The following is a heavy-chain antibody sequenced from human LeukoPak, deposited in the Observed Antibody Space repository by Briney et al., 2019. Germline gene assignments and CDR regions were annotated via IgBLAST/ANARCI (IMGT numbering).Heavy chain of an antibody. CDR3: ARETDSTLFDY. CDR2: ISSSVAAM. Sequence: GGSLRLSCAASGFTFSSYSMNWVRQAPGKGLEWVSYISSSVAAMYYADSVKGRFTISRDNAKNSLYLQMNSLRTEDTAVYYCARETDSTLFDYWGQGILVTVSS. V-gene: IGHV3-48*04. D-gene: IGHD2-2*01. CDR1: GFTFSSYS. J-gene: IGHJ4*02.